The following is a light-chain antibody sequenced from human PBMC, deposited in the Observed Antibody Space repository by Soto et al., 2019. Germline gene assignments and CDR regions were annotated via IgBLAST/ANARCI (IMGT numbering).Light chain of an antibody. J-gene: IGLJ2*01. Sequence: QSVLTQPASVSGSPGQSITISCTGTSSDVGGYNYVSWYQQHPGKAPKLMIYDVSNRPSGVSNRFSGSKSGNTASLTISGPQAEEEAVYYCSSYTSSSTLVVFGGGPKLTAL. V-gene: IGLV2-14*01. CDR3: SSYTSSSTLVV. CDR2: DVS. CDR1: SSDVGGYNY.